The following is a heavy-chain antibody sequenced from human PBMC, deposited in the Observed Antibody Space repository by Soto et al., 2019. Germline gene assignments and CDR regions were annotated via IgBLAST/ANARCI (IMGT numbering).Heavy chain of an antibody. CDR2: ISAYNGNT. D-gene: IGHD1-26*01. CDR1: GYTFTSYG. Sequence: QVQLVQSGGEVKKPGASVKVSCKASGYTFTSYGISWVRQAPGQGLEWMGRISAYNGNTNYAQKLQGRVTMTTDTSKSTADMELSSLRYDGTAVYYGARVVGARGHWLDPWGQGTLVTVSS. J-gene: IGHJ5*02. CDR3: ARVVGARGHWLDP. V-gene: IGHV1-18*01.